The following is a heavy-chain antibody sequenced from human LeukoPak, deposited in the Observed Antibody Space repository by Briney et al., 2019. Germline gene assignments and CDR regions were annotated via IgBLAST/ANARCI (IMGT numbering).Heavy chain of an antibody. V-gene: IGHV4-39*07. CDR2: IYHSGST. CDR1: GGSISSSNYY. Sequence: SETLSLTCTVSGGSISSSNYYWGWIRQPPGKGLEWIGSIYHSGSTYYNPSLKSRVTISVDTSKNQFSLKLSSVTAADTAVYYCARVYDYVWGSYRFDAFDIWGQGTMVTVSS. D-gene: IGHD3-16*02. J-gene: IGHJ3*02. CDR3: ARVYDYVWGSYRFDAFDI.